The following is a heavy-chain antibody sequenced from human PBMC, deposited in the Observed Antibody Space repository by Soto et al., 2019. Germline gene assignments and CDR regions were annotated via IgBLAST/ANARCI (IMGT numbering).Heavy chain of an antibody. V-gene: IGHV4-59*01. CDR1: GGSISHYY. CDR3: ARGEYCSSVTCYLAAFDS. D-gene: IGHD2-2*01. CDR2: IYFSGST. J-gene: IGHJ4*02. Sequence: PSETLSLTCTVSGGSISHYYWSWIRQPPGKGLEWIGYIYFSGSTTYNPSLKSRVTMSVDTSKNQFSLRLSSVTAADTAVYFCARGEYCSSVTCYLAAFDSWRQGAPVTV.